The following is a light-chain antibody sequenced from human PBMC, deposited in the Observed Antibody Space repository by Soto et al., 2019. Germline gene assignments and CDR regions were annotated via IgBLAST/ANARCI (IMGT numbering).Light chain of an antibody. CDR1: QSISTW. CDR3: QQYWWT. CDR2: KAS. V-gene: IGKV1-5*03. J-gene: IGKJ1*01. Sequence: DIQMTQSPSTLSASVGDRVTITCRASQSISTWLAWYQQKPGKAPKLLIYKASSLESGVPSRFSGSGSGTEFTLTISSLQPDDFATYYFQQYWWTFGQGTKVEIK.